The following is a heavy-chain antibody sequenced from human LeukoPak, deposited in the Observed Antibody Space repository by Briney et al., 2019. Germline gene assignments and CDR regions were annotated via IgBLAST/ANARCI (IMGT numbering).Heavy chain of an antibody. D-gene: IGHD6-13*01. V-gene: IGHV1-69*01. J-gene: IGHJ5*02. CDR3: ARSAAAAGWDWFDP. CDR2: IIPIFGTA. Sequence: SVKVSCKASGGTFSSYAISWVRQAPGQGLEWMGGIIPIFGTANYAQKFQGRVTITADESTSTAYMELSSLRSEDTAVYYCARSAAAAGWDWFDPWGQGTLVTVSS. CDR1: GGTFSSYA.